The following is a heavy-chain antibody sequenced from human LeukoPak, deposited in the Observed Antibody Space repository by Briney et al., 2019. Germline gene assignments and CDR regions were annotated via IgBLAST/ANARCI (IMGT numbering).Heavy chain of an antibody. V-gene: IGHV4-4*07. CDR1: GGSISSYY. D-gene: IGHD2-2*01. CDR3: ARSPYCSSTSCYGFYYYYGMDV. Sequence: SGTLSLTCTVSGGSISSYYWSWIRQPAGKGLEWIGRIYTSGSTNYNPSLKSRVTMSVDTSKNQFSLKLSSVTAADTAVYYCARSPYCSSTSCYGFYYYYGMDVWGQGTTVTVSS. J-gene: IGHJ6*02. CDR2: IYTSGST.